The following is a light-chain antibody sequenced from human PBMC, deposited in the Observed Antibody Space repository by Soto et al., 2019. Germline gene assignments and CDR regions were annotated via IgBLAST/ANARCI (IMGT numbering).Light chain of an antibody. CDR3: CSYAGSSTYV. V-gene: IGLV2-23*01. Sequence: QSALAQPASVSLSPGQSITISCTGTSSDVGSYNLVSWYQQHPGKAPKLMIYAGSKRPSGVSNRFSGSKSGNTASLTISGLQAEDEADYYCCSYAGSSTYVFGTGTKATVL. CDR2: AGS. CDR1: SSDVGSYNL. J-gene: IGLJ1*01.